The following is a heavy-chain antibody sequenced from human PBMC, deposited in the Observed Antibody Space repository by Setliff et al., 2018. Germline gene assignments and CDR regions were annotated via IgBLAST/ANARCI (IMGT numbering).Heavy chain of an antibody. J-gene: IGHJ4*02. V-gene: IGHV4-39*07. D-gene: IGHD6-19*01. Sequence: SESLSLTCTVSGGSISTNSYYWGWIRQPPGKGLEWIGSMYFSGSSNYNPSLKSRVTISVDTSKNQFSLKLSSVTAADTAVYYCARGRAGHSGHWGQGTLVTVSS. CDR2: MYFSGSS. CDR3: ARGRAGHSGH. CDR1: GGSISTNSYY.